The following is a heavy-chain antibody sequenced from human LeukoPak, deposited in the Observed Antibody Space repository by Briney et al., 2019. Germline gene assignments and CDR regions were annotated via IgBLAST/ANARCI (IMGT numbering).Heavy chain of an antibody. CDR2: IYYSGST. V-gene: IGHV4-59*01. CDR3: ARVSCGGDCFSATNAFDI. J-gene: IGHJ3*02. CDR1: GGSISSYY. D-gene: IGHD2-21*02. Sequence: SETLSLTCTVSGGSISSYYWSWIRQSAGKGLEWIGYIYYSGSTNYNPSLKSRVTISVDTSKNQFSLKLSSVTAADTAVHYCARVSCGGDCFSATNAFDIWGQGTVVTVSS.